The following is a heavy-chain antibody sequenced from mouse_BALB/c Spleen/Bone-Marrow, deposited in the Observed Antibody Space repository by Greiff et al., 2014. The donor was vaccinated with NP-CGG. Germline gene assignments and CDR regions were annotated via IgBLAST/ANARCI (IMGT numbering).Heavy chain of an antibody. Sequence: VQLQQSGPSLVKPSQTLSLTCSVTGDSITSGYWNWVRKFPGNNLEYMGYISYSGSTYYSPSLISGISIIRDTSKNQYYLQLNTVTTKDTATYYCANYDGCYFDYWGQGTTLTVSS. CDR1: GDSITSGY. CDR3: ANYDGCYFDY. D-gene: IGHD2-3*01. V-gene: IGHV3-8*02. CDR2: ISYSGST. J-gene: IGHJ2*01.